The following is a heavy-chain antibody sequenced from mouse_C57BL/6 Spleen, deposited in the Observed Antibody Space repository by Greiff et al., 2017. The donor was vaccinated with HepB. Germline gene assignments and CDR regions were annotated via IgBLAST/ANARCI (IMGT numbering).Heavy chain of an antibody. CDR3: ALYSNSLFAY. Sequence: VQLQQSGAELVRPGSSVKLSCKASGYTFTSYWMHWVKQRPIQGLEWIGNIDPSDSETHYNQKFKDKATLTVDKSSSTAYMQLSSLTSEDSAVYYCALYSNSLFAYWGQGTLVTVSA. CDR2: IDPSDSET. J-gene: IGHJ3*01. CDR1: GYTFTSYW. V-gene: IGHV1-52*01. D-gene: IGHD2-5*01.